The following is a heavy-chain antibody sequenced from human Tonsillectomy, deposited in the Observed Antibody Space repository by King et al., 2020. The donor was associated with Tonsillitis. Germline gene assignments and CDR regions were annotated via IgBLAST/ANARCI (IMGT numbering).Heavy chain of an antibody. V-gene: IGHV3-15*01. CDR1: GPTFSNTW. CDR2: LKRNSDWGTT. Sequence: DGQLVESGGGLIRPGGSLSISCAAFGPTFSNTWMSWVRPAPGKGLEWDCRLKRNSDWGTTYYAGTVKGRFTLSTDDSKNMLYLQMNSLKTEDTAVYYCTTDGLFEAWGQGTLVTVSS. J-gene: IGHJ4*02. CDR3: TTDGLFEA. D-gene: IGHD3-10*01.